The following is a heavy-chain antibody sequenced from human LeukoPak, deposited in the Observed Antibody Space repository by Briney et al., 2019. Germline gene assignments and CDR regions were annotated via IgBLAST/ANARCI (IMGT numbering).Heavy chain of an antibody. J-gene: IGHJ4*02. Sequence: SETLSLTCTVSGGSISSSSYYWGWIRQPPGKGLEWIGEIYHSGSTNYNPSLKSRVTISVDKSKNQFSLKLSSVTAADTAVYYCARVGEYYDSSGYYNDYWGQGTLVTVSS. V-gene: IGHV4-39*07. CDR2: IYHSGST. D-gene: IGHD3-22*01. CDR3: ARVGEYYDSSGYYNDY. CDR1: GGSISSSSYY.